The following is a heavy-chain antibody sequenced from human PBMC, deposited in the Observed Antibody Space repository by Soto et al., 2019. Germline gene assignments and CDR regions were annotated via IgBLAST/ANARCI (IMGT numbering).Heavy chain of an antibody. CDR1: GGSISSSSYY. J-gene: IGHJ6*02. D-gene: IGHD3-3*01. Sequence: SETLSLTXTVSGGSISSSSYYWGWIRQPPGKGLEWIGSIYYSGSTYYNPSLKSRVTISVDTSKNQFSLKLSSVTAADTAVYYCARTRRGYDFWSGPLYGMDVWGQGTTVTVSS. V-gene: IGHV4-39*01. CDR2: IYYSGST. CDR3: ARTRRGYDFWSGPLYGMDV.